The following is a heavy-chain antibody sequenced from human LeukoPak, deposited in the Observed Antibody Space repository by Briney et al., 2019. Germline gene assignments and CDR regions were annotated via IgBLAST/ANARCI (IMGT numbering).Heavy chain of an antibody. CDR2: IIPIFGTA. CDR3: ARVLVRGYSYGDYYYGMDV. CDR1: GGTFFSYA. Sequence: SVKVSCKASGGTFFSYAISWVRQAPGQGLEWMGGIIPIFGTANYAQKFQGRVTITADESTSTAYMELSSLRSEDTAVYYCARVLVRGYSYGDYYYGMDVWGKGTTVTVSS. D-gene: IGHD5-18*01. V-gene: IGHV1-69*13. J-gene: IGHJ6*04.